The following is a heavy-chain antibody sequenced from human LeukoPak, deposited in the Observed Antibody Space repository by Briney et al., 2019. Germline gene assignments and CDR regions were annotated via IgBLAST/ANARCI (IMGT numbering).Heavy chain of an antibody. CDR1: GFTFSSYE. Sequence: GGSLRLSCAASGFTFSSYEMNWVRQAPGKGLEWVSYISSSGSTIYYADSVKGRFTISRDNAKTSLYLQMNSLRAEDTAVYYCARAYYDILTGYPNWFDPWGQGTLVTVSS. J-gene: IGHJ5*02. CDR3: ARAYYDILTGYPNWFDP. V-gene: IGHV3-48*03. D-gene: IGHD3-9*01. CDR2: ISSSGSTI.